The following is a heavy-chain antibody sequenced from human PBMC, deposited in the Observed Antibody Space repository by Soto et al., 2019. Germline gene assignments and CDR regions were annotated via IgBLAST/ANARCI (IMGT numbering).Heavy chain of an antibody. CDR2: INPDNGNT. Sequence: ASVKVSGKASGYTFTRYTMNWVRQAPGQRLEWMGWINPDNGNTKSSQKFQDRVIITRDTSASTAYMDLSSLRSEDTAVYYCARGIATGQLDPWGQGTLVTVSS. CDR1: GYTFTRYT. V-gene: IGHV1-3*01. J-gene: IGHJ5*02. D-gene: IGHD2-15*01. CDR3: ARGIATGQLDP.